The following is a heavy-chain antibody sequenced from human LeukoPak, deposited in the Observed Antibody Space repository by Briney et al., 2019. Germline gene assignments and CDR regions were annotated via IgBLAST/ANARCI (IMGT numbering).Heavy chain of an antibody. CDR2: IIPIFGTA. CDR3: ARFSTVTPHLDY. J-gene: IGHJ4*02. Sequence: RGASVKVSCEASGGTFSSYAISWVRQAPGQGLEWMGGIIPIFGTANYAQKFQGRVTITADESTSTAYMELSSLRSEDTAVYYCARFSTVTPHLDYWGQGTLVTVSS. V-gene: IGHV1-69*13. D-gene: IGHD4-17*01. CDR1: GGTFSSYA.